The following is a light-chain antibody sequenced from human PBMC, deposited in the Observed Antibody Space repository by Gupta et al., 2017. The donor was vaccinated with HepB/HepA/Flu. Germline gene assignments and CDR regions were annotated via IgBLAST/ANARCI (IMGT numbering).Light chain of an antibody. CDR1: SSDIGTYGF. V-gene: IGLV2-23*02. CDR3: CSYAGRETLV. Sequence: QYALRQRVSAPRSHGKSITISCTGTSSDIGTYGFVSWCQQHPCKAPELIIYEVTKRPACVSNRFSGSASGITASLPISGLQAEDEADYDCCSYAGRETLVFGGGTKLTVL. J-gene: IGLJ3*02. CDR2: EVT.